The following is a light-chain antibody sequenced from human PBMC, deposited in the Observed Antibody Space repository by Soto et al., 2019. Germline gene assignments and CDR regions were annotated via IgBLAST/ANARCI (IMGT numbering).Light chain of an antibody. V-gene: IGKV3-20*01. J-gene: IGKJ5*01. Sequence: EIVLTQSPGTLSLSPGERATLSCRASQSVSNNYLAWYQQKPGQAPRLLIDGASNRATGIPDRFSGSGSGTDFTLTITRLEPEDFAMYYCQQYEISPPITFGQGTRLEIK. CDR1: QSVSNNY. CDR3: QQYEISPPIT. CDR2: GAS.